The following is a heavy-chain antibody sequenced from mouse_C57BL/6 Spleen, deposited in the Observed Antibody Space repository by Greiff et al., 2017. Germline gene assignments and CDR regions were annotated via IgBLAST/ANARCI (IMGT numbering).Heavy chain of an antibody. CDR2: IDPSDSYT. D-gene: IGHD1-1*01. CDR1: GYTFTSYW. J-gene: IGHJ1*03. CDR3: ARNPDATGWYFDG. V-gene: IGHV1-50*01. Sequence: QVQLQQPGAELVKPGASVKLSCKASGYTFTSYWMQWVKQRPGQGLEWIGEIDPSDSYTNYNQKFKGKATLTVDTSSSTAYMQLSSLTSEDAAVYYCARNPDATGWYFDGWGTGTTVTVSS.